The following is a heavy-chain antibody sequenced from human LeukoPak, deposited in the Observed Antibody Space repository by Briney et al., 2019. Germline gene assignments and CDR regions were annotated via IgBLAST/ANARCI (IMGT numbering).Heavy chain of an antibody. CDR3: ATNRGAAMGETDY. J-gene: IGHJ4*02. V-gene: IGHV1-46*01. Sequence: GASVKVSCEESGYTFASYYMHWVRQAPGQGLVWMGIINPSGGSTSYAQKFQGRVTMTRDTSTSTVYMELSSLRSEDTAVYYCATNRGAAMGETDYWGQGTLVTVSS. CDR2: INPSGGST. CDR1: GYTFASYY. D-gene: IGHD3-16*01.